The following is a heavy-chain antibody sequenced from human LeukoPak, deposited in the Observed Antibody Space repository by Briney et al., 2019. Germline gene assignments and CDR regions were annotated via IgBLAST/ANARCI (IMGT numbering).Heavy chain of an antibody. CDR1: GGTFSSYA. CDR2: IIPIFGTA. V-gene: IGHV1-69*05. D-gene: IGHD5-18*01. CDR3: ARDLHDLWLLGNPPVDDYGGGFDP. Sequence: SVKVSCKASGGTFSSYAISWVRQAPGQGLEWMGGIIPIFGTANYAQKFQGSVTITTDESTSTAYMELSSLRSEDTSVYYCARDLHDLWLLGNPPVDDYGGGFDPWGQGTLVTVSS. J-gene: IGHJ5*02.